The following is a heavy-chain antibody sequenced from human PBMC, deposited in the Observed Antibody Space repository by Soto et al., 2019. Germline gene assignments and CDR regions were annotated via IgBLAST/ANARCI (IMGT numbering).Heavy chain of an antibody. CDR3: ARQPRILTAYSGHGDY. J-gene: IGHJ4*02. CDR2: IYYSGST. V-gene: IGHV4-39*01. D-gene: IGHD3-9*01. Sequence: SDTLSLTCTVSRRSISSSSYYWAWIRQPPGKGLEWIVSIYYSGSTYYNPSLKSRVTISVDTSKNQFSLKLSSVTAADTAVYYCARQPRILTAYSGHGDYWGQGTLVTVS. CDR1: RRSISSSSYY.